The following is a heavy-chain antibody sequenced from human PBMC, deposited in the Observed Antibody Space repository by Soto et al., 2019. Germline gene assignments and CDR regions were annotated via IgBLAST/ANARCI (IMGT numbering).Heavy chain of an antibody. D-gene: IGHD3-3*01. CDR2: ISAYTGNT. Sequence: QVQLVQSGAEVKKPGASVKVSCKASGYTFRSYGIIWVRQAPGQGLERMGWISAYTGNTKYAQNLQGRVTMTTETSSTTAYMELRSLRSDDTAVYYCAKTYDARVYYYYAMDVWGQGTTVTVSS. J-gene: IGHJ6*02. CDR3: AKTYDARVYYYYAMDV. V-gene: IGHV1-18*04. CDR1: GYTFRSYG.